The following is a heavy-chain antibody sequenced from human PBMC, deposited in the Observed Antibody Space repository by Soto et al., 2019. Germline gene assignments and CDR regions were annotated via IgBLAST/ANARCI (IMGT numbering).Heavy chain of an antibody. CDR1: GYTFTSYG. J-gene: IGHJ6*03. D-gene: IGHD2-2*01. CDR2: ISAYNGNT. V-gene: IGHV1-18*01. CDR3: ARDYWDIVVVTAAMTGYYDYYYIDV. Sequence: QVQLVQSGAEVKKPGASVKVSCKASGYTFTSYGISWVRQAPGQGLEWMGWISAYNGNTNYAQKLQGRVTMNTDTSTSTAYMELRSLRSDDTAVYYCARDYWDIVVVTAAMTGYYDYYYIDVWGKGTTVTVSS.